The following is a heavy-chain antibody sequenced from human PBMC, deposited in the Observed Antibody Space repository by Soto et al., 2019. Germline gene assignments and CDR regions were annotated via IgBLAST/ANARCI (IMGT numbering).Heavy chain of an antibody. CDR2: IISSGGST. V-gene: IGHV3-23*01. CDR3: ALGHSSSWPTQYAMDV. D-gene: IGHD6-13*01. J-gene: IGHJ6*02. Sequence: GGSLRLSCAASGFTFSTYAMNWVRQAPGKGLEWVSLIISSGGSTYYADSVKGRFTISRDNSKNTLYLQMNSLRADDTAVYYCALGHSSSWPTQYAMDVWRQGTTVTVSS. CDR1: GFTFSTYA.